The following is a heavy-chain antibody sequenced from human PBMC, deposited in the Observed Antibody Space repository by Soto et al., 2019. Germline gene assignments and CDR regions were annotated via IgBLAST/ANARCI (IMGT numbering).Heavy chain of an antibody. Sequence: QVQLVQSGAEVKKPGASVKVTCKASGYTFTSYGISWVPQPPGQGLEWMGWISAYNGNTNYAQKLQVGVTMTIDTSTSTAYMELRSLRSDDAAVYFCARDGYNYAFDLWGQGKMVTVSS. CDR1: GYTFTSYG. J-gene: IGHJ3*01. V-gene: IGHV1-18*01. CDR3: ARDGYNYAFDL. CDR2: ISAYNGNT. D-gene: IGHD5-12*01.